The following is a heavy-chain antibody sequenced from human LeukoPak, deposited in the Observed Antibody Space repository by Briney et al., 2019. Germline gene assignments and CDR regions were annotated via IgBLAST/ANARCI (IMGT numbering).Heavy chain of an antibody. Sequence: SETLSLTCTVSGYSISSGYYWGWIRQPPGKGLEWIGSVYHSGSTYYNPSLKSRVTISVDTSKNQFSLKLSSVTAADTAVYYCARALVGAHGRDYWGQGTLVTVSS. V-gene: IGHV4-38-2*02. CDR3: ARALVGAHGRDY. CDR2: VYHSGST. J-gene: IGHJ4*02. CDR1: GYSISSGYY. D-gene: IGHD1-26*01.